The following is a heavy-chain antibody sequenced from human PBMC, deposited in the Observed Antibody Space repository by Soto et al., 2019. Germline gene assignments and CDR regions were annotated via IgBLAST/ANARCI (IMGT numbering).Heavy chain of an antibody. CDR1: GYTFTSYY. D-gene: IGHD6-6*01. CDR3: ERDASIAARNDAFDI. V-gene: IGHV1-46*01. CDR2: INPSGGST. J-gene: IGHJ3*02. Sequence: ASVKVSCKASGYTFTSYYMHWVRQAPGQGLEWMGIINPSGGSTSYAQKFQGRVTMTRDTSTSTVYMELSSLRSEDTAVYYCERDASIAARNDAFDIWGQGTMVTVSS.